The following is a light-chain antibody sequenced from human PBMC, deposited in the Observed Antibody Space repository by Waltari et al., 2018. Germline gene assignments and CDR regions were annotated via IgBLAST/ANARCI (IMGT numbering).Light chain of an antibody. V-gene: IGKV1-39*01. CDR2: TGS. CDR3: QQSYSLPQT. J-gene: IGKJ1*01. Sequence: DTRLTQSPSSLSASIGYRVTITCRASLSISSYLNWYQHKPGRAPTLLIHTGSTLQGGVPSRFSASKSGTVFTLTISSLQSEDVATYYCQQSYSLPQTFGQGTKVEIK. CDR1: LSISSY.